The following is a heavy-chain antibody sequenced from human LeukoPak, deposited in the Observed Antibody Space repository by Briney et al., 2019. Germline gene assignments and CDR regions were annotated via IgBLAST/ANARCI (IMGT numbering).Heavy chain of an antibody. D-gene: IGHD6-13*01. CDR1: GYTLTELS. CDR3: ARGLGSSLYYYYYYYMDV. CDR2: FDPEDGET. J-gene: IGHJ6*03. Sequence: ASVKVSCKVSGYTLTELSMHWVRQAPGKGLEWMGGFDPEDGETIYAQKFQGRVTMTEDTSTDTAYMELSSLRSEDTAVYYCARGLGSSLYYYYYYYMDVWGKGTTVTVSS. V-gene: IGHV1-24*01.